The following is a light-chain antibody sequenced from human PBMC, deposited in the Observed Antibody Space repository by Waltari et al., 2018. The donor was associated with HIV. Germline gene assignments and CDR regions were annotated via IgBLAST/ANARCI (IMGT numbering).Light chain of an antibody. J-gene: IGKJ2*01. V-gene: IGKV1-12*01. CDR2: AAS. CDR1: QDISIW. Sequence: DIQMTQSPSSVSASVGDRVTITCRASQDISIWLAWYQQKPGQAPNLLIYAASSLLSGVPSRFSGSGSGTDFTLTISSLQPEDFATYYCQQASSFPRTTFGQGTKLEI. CDR3: QQASSFPRTT.